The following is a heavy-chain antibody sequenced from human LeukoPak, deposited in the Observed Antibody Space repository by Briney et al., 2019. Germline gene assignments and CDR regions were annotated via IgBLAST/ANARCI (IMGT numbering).Heavy chain of an antibody. D-gene: IGHD6-13*01. CDR3: GKADGIAAALILDY. J-gene: IGHJ4*02. CDR2: ISGSGGST. CDR1: GFTFSSYA. Sequence: GGSLRLSCAASGFTFSSYAMSWVRQAPGKGLEWVSAISGSGGSTYYADSVKGRFTISRDNSKNTLYLQMNSLRAEDTAVYYCGKADGIAAALILDYWGQGTLVTASS. V-gene: IGHV3-23*01.